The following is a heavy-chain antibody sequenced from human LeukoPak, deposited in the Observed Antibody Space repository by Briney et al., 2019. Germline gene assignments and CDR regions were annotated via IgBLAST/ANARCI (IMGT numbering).Heavy chain of an antibody. V-gene: IGHV3-49*04. CDR1: GFTFGDYA. CDR2: IRSKAYGGTT. D-gene: IGHD6-13*01. Sequence: PGGSLRLSCTASGFTFGDYAMSWVRQAPGKGLKWVGFIRSKAYGGTTEYAASVKGRFTISRDDSKSIAYLQMNSLKTEDTAVYYCTRGRGYSSSMVLYYYYYYMDVWGKGTTVTVSS. CDR3: TRGRGYSSSMVLYYYYYYMDV. J-gene: IGHJ6*03.